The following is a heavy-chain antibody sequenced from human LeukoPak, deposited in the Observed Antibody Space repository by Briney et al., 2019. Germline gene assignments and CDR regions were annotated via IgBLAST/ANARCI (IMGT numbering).Heavy chain of an antibody. CDR1: GGSCSGYY. D-gene: IGHD2-2*01. J-gene: IGHJ5*02. Sequence: PSETLSLTCAVYGGSCSGYYWSWIRQPPGKGLEWIGEINHSGSTNYNPSLKSRVTISVDTSKNQFSLKLSSVTAADTAVYYCARGKGRYCSSTSCLNWFDPWGQGTLVTVSS. CDR2: INHSGST. V-gene: IGHV4-34*01. CDR3: ARGKGRYCSSTSCLNWFDP.